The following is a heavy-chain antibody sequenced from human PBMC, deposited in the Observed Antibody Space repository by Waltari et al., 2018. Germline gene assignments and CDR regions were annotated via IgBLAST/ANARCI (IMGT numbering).Heavy chain of an antibody. J-gene: IGHJ4*02. V-gene: IGHV1-69-2*01. CDR3: ARTTTLKSLDY. D-gene: IGHD1-26*01. Sequence: EVQLGQSGAEVKKPGATVKISCKASGYTFTDYYIHWVQQAPGKGLEWMGRIEPEEGETIYAKRFQGRVTITADTAIDTAYMDLSSLRSEDTAVYYCARTTTLKSLDYWGQGTLVTVSS. CDR1: GYTFTDYY. CDR2: IEPEEGET.